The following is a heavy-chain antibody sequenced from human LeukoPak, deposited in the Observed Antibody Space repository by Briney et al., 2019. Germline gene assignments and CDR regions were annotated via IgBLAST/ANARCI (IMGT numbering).Heavy chain of an antibody. D-gene: IGHD1-14*01. V-gene: IGHV4-39*01. J-gene: IGHJ4*01. CDR1: GGSISSNTYY. CDR3: ASPSKWEPSDLGC. CDR2: IYHTGTT. Sequence: SETLSLTCTVSGGSISSNTYYWAWIRQPPGKGLEWLGSIYHTGTTYYNPSPKSRVTISVDTSSNRFSLQLRSVTAADTATYYCASPSKWEPSDLGCWGRGTLVTVSS.